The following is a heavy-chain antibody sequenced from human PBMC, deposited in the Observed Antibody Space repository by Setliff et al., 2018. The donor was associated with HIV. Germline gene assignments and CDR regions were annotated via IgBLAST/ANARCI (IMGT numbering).Heavy chain of an antibody. CDR3: ATVPVTSGTLPYI. V-gene: IGHV1-69*13. D-gene: IGHD3-10*01. Sequence: GASVKVSCKASGGTFNSFAINWVRQAPGQGLEWIGKIIPIFGEANYAQKFQGRVTITADESASTAYMELSSLRSEDTAVFYCATVPVTSGTLPYIWGPGTLVTVSS. CDR2: IIPIFGEA. J-gene: IGHJ4*02. CDR1: GGTFNSFA.